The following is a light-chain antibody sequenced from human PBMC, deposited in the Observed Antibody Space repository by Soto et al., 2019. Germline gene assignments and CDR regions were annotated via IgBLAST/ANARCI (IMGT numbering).Light chain of an antibody. CDR3: SSYAGSNINYV. J-gene: IGLJ1*01. Sequence: QSVLTQPPSASGSPGQSVTISCTGTSSDVGRYNYVSWYQQYPGKAPQLMIYEVSKRLSGVPDRFSGSKSGNTASLTVSGLQAEDEADYYCSSYAGSNINYVFGTGTKVTVL. V-gene: IGLV2-8*01. CDR2: EVS. CDR1: SSDVGRYNY.